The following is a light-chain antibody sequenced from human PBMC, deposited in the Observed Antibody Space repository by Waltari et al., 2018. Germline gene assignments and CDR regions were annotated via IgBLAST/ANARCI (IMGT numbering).Light chain of an antibody. J-gene: IGKJ5*01. CDR3: QQRSNWPPST. Sequence: IVLTQSPATLSLSPGERATLSCRASQSAASSLAWYQQKPGQAPRLLIYDASNRATGSPARFSGSGSGTDFTHTISSLEPEDFAVYYCQQRSNWPPSTFGQGTRLEIK. CDR2: DAS. V-gene: IGKV3-11*01. CDR1: QSAASS.